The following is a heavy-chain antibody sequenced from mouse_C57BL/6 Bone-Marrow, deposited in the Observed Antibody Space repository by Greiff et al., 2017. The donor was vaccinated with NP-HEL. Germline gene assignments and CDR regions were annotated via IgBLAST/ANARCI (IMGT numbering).Heavy chain of an antibody. J-gene: IGHJ1*03. V-gene: IGHV7-1*01. CDR3: ARALYDGYPYWYFDV. CDR1: GFTFSDFY. D-gene: IGHD2-3*01. Sequence: EVKVVESGGGLVQSGRSLRLSCATSGFTFSDFYMEWVRQAPGKGLEWIAASRNKANDYTTEYSASVKGRFIVSRDTSQSILYLQMNALRAEDTAIYYCARALYDGYPYWYFDVWGTGTTVTVSS. CDR2: SRNKANDYTT.